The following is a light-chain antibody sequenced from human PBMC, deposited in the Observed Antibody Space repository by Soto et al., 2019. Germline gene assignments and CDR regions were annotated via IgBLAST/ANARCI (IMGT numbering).Light chain of an antibody. Sequence: EIVMTQSPATLSVSPGEGATLSCRASQSISSNLAWYQQQPGQAPRLLIYGASTRPTGIPARFSGSGSGTEFTLTISSLQSEDFAVYDCQQYNDWPPTFGQGTRLEIK. J-gene: IGKJ5*01. V-gene: IGKV3-15*01. CDR3: QQYNDWPPT. CDR2: GAS. CDR1: QSISSN.